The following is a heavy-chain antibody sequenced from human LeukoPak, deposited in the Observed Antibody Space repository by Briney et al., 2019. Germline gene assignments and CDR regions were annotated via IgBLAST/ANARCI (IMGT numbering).Heavy chain of an antibody. CDR1: GGSISSYY. CDR2: IYYSGST. Sequence: SETLSLTCTVSGGSISSYYWSWIRQPPGKGLEWIGYIYYSGSTNYNPSLKSRVTISVDTSKNQFSLKLSSVTAADTAVYYCAREHYDSSRYSDAFDIWGQGTMVTVSS. V-gene: IGHV4-59*01. CDR3: AREHYDSSRYSDAFDI. D-gene: IGHD3-22*01. J-gene: IGHJ3*02.